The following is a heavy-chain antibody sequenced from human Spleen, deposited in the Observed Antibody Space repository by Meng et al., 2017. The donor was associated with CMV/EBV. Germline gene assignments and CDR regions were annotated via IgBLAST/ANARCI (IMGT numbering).Heavy chain of an antibody. Sequence: SETLSLTCAVYGGSFSGYYWSWIRQPPGKGLEWIGEINHSGSTNYNPSLKSRVTISVDTSKNQFSLKLSSVTAADTAVYYCAREKGAAGTYYYYYYGMDVWGQGTTVTVS. V-gene: IGHV4-34*01. J-gene: IGHJ6*02. D-gene: IGHD6-13*01. CDR2: INHSGST. CDR3: AREKGAAGTYYYYYYGMDV. CDR1: GGSFSGYY.